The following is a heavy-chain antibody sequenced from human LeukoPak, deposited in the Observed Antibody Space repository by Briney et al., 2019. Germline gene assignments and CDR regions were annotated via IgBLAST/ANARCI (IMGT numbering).Heavy chain of an antibody. D-gene: IGHD2-8*01. J-gene: IGHJ5*02. Sequence: GGALRLSCAASRFTFSSYEMNWVRQAPGKGLEGVSYISSSGSTIYYADSVKGRFTISRDNAKNSLYLQMNSLRAEDTAVYYCARDSQPYCTNGICYTKYNWFDPWGQGTLVTVSS. CDR3: ARDSQPYCTNGICYTKYNWFDP. CDR2: ISSSGSTI. CDR1: RFTFSSYE. V-gene: IGHV3-48*03.